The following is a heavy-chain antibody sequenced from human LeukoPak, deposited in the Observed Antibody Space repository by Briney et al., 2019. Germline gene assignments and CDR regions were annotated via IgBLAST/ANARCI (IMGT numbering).Heavy chain of an antibody. CDR2: ISHDGSNK. CDR3: AKDRKWSYYGFDY. D-gene: IGHD3-10*01. Sequence: QSGGSLRLSCAASKFTFSDYAMHGVREAPGKGLEGVALISHDGSNKYYADSAKGRFTISRDNSKNTLYLEMNSLRVEDTAVYYCAKDRKWSYYGFDYWGQGTLVTVSS. J-gene: IGHJ4*02. CDR1: KFTFSDYA. V-gene: IGHV3-30*18.